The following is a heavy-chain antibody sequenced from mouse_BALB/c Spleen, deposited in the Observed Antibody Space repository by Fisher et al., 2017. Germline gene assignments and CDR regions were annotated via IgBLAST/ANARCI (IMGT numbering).Heavy chain of an antibody. V-gene: IGHV1-69*02. D-gene: IGHD2-4*01. Sequence: KFKGKATLTVDKSSSTAYMQLSSLTSEDSAVYYCARGGDYDQMDYWGQGTSVTVSS. CDR3: ARGGDYDQMDY. J-gene: IGHJ4*01.